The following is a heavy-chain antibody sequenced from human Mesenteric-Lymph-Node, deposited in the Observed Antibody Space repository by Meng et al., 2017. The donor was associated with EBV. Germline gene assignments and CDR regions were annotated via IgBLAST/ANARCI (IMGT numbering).Heavy chain of an antibody. Sequence: QITLKESGPTLVKPTQTLTLTCDFSGFSLSTSGVGVGWIRQPPGKALEWLALIYWDDDKRYSPPLESRLTITKDTSKNEVVLVMTNMDPVDTGTYFCTYRQDITVDYIDYWGHGTLVTVSS. J-gene: IGHJ4*01. CDR3: TYRQDITVDYIDY. V-gene: IGHV2-5*02. CDR2: IYWDDDK. CDR1: GFSLSTSGVG. D-gene: IGHD2-15*01.